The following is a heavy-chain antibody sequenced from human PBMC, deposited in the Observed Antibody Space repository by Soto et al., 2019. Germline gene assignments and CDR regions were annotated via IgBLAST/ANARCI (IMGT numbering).Heavy chain of an antibody. CDR2: ISYDGSNS. J-gene: IGHJ6*02. CDR3: AGGDNYYALGV. Sequence: QLQLVESGGGVVQPGRSLRLSCAASASTFSNYIMHWVRQAPGKGLEWVAFISYDGSNSNYADFVEGRFTNSRDNPKNRRYLQLSTLRPDDKSVYYCAGGDNYYALGVWGQGTTV. D-gene: IGHD2-15*01. V-gene: IGHV3-30*04. CDR1: ASTFSNYI.